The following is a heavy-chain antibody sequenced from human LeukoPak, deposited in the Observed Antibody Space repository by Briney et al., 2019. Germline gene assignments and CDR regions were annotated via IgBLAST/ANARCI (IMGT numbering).Heavy chain of an antibody. J-gene: IGHJ5*02. V-gene: IGHV3-7*03. Sequence: PGGSLRLSCAASGFTFSSYWMSWVRQAPGKGLEWVANIKQDGSEKYYVDSVKGRFTISRDNAKNSLYLQMNSLRAEDTAVYYCARVGYSHGPEWFDPWGQGTLVTVSS. CDR1: GFTFSSYW. CDR2: IKQDGSEK. CDR3: ARVGYSHGPEWFDP. D-gene: IGHD5-18*01.